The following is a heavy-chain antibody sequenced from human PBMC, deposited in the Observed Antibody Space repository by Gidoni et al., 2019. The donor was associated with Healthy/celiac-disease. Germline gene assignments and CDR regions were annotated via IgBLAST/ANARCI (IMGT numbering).Heavy chain of an antibody. CDR1: GFTFGDYA. J-gene: IGHJ4*02. CDR3: TLTKWELLTGFDY. Sequence: EVQLVESGGGLVKPGRSLRLSCTASGFTFGDYAMSWFRQAPGKGLEWVGFIRSKAYGGTTEYAASVKGRFTISRDDSKSIAYLQMNSLKTEDTAVYYCTLTKWELLTGFDYWGQGTLVTVSS. V-gene: IGHV3-49*05. D-gene: IGHD1-26*01. CDR2: IRSKAYGGTT.